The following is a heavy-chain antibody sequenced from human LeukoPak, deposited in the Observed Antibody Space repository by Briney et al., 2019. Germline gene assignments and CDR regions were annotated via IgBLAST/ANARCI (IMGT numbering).Heavy chain of an antibody. D-gene: IGHD3/OR15-3a*01. J-gene: IGHJ4*02. CDR1: GFTFSSYS. CDR2: ISSSSSYI. CDR3: ARDDFPLGNYFDY. Sequence: GGPLRLSCAASGFTFSSYSMNWVRQAPGKGLEWVSSISSSSSYIYYADSVKGRFTISRDNAKNSLYLQMNSLRAEDTAVHYCARDDFPLGNYFDYWGQGTLVTVSS. V-gene: IGHV3-21*01.